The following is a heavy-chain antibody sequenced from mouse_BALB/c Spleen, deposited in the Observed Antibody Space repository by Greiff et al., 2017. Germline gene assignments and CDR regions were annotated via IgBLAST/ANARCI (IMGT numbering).Heavy chain of an antibody. V-gene: IGHV3-8*02. Sequence: EVKLVESGPSLVKPSQTLSLTCSVTGDSITSGYWNWIRKFPGNKLEYMGYISYSGSTYYNPSLKSRISITRDTSKNQYYLQLNSVTTEDTATYYCASLYYDFSWFAYWGQGTLVTVSA. CDR3: ASLYYDFSWFAY. CDR2: ISYSGST. D-gene: IGHD2-4*01. J-gene: IGHJ3*01. CDR1: GDSITSGY.